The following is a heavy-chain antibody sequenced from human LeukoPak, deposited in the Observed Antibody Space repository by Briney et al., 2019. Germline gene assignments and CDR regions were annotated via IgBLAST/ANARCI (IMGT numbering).Heavy chain of an antibody. CDR3: AKEGDLDWLLYPYYFDY. CDR1: GFTFSSYE. Sequence: GGSLRLSCAASGFTFSSYEMNWVRQAPGKGLEWVSAISGSGGSTYYADSVKGRFTISRDNSKNTLYLQMNSLRAEDTAVYYCAKEGDLDWLLYPYYFDYWGQGTLVTVSS. CDR2: ISGSGGST. J-gene: IGHJ4*02. D-gene: IGHD3-9*01. V-gene: IGHV3-23*01.